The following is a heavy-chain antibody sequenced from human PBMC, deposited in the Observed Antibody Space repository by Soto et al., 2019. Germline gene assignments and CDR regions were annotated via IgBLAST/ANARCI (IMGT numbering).Heavy chain of an antibody. V-gene: IGHV2-5*02. Sequence: QITLKESGPTLVKPTQTLTLTCTFTGFSLTTSGVGVGWIRQPPGKALEWLALIYWDDDERYSPSLKSRLTIAKDTSKNQVILTMTNMDPVDTATYYCARDSSGLYGFDSWGQGTLVTVSS. CDR2: IYWDDDE. J-gene: IGHJ4*02. CDR3: ARDSSGLYGFDS. CDR1: GFSLTTSGVG. D-gene: IGHD3-22*01.